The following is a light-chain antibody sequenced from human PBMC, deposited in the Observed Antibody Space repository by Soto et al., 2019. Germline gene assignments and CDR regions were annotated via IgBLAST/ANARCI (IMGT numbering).Light chain of an antibody. CDR2: GAS. CDR3: QQYGSSPFT. Sequence: EIGLTQSPGTLSLSPGERATLSCRASQSVTINYLAWYQQKPGQAPRLLVYGASTRATGIPDRFSGSGSGTDFTLTISRLEPEDFALYYCQQYGSSPFTFGPGTKVDIK. CDR1: QSVTINY. V-gene: IGKV3-20*01. J-gene: IGKJ3*01.